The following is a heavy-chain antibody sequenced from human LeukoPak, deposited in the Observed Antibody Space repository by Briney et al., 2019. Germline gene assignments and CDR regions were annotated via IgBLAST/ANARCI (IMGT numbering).Heavy chain of an antibody. V-gene: IGHV1-8*01. D-gene: IGHD3-22*01. J-gene: IGHJ6*02. CDR1: GYTFTCYD. CDR2: MNPNSGNT. Sequence: ASVKVSCKASGYTFTCYDINWVRQATGQGLEWMGWMNPNSGNTGYAQKFQGRVTMTRNTSISTAYMELSSLRSEDTAVYYCARGPPYDSSGNGMDVWGQGTTVTVSS. CDR3: ARGPPYDSSGNGMDV.